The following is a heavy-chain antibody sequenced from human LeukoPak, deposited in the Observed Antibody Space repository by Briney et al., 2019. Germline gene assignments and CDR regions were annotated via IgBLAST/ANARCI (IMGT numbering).Heavy chain of an antibody. CDR2: IWYDGSNK. V-gene: IGHV3-33*01. CDR1: GFTFSSYG. J-gene: IGHJ6*02. Sequence: GRSLRLSCAASGFTFSSYGMHWVRQAPGKGLEWVAVIWYDGSNKYYADSVKGRFTISRDNSKNTLYLQMNSLRAEDTAVYYCARVLRYFDWLPYYYYGMDVWSQGTTVTVSS. CDR3: ARVLRYFDWLPYYYYGMDV. D-gene: IGHD3-9*01.